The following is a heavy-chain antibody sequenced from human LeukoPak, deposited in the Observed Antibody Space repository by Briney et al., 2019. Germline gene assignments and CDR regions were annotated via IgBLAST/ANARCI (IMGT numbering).Heavy chain of an antibody. CDR1: GFTFSRYW. V-gene: IGHV3-74*01. CDR3: SRDTFGDSDY. D-gene: IGHD3-16*01. Sequence: PGGSLRLSCAGSGFTFSRYWMRWVRQVPGKGLVWISRIDPYGSRTSYADSVEGRFTISRDNAKNTLYLQMNSLRAEDTAVYYCSRDTFGDSDYWGQGTLVTVSS. CDR2: IDPYGSRT. J-gene: IGHJ4*02.